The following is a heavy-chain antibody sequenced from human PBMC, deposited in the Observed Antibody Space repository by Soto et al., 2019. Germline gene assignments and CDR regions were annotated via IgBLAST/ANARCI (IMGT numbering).Heavy chain of an antibody. D-gene: IGHD2-21*02. CDR1: GYSFSSGSY. CDR2: IYHGGTT. V-gene: IGHV4-38-2*01. J-gene: IGHJ4*01. CDR3: ARVHVVVVAGSTFDY. Sequence: PSETLSLTCAVSGYSFSSGSYWAWIRQPPGKGPEWIASIYHGGTTFHNPSLKSRITIPDDTSNNQYSLKLTSVSAADTAVYYCARVHVVVVAGSTFDYWGHGTLVTVSS.